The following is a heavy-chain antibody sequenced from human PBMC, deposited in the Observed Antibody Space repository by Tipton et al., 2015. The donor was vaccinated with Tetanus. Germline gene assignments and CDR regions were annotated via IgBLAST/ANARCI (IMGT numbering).Heavy chain of an antibody. V-gene: IGHV4-34*01. CDR1: GGSFSGYY. J-gene: IGHJ4*02. CDR2: INHSGST. Sequence: TLSLTCAVYGGSFSGYYWSWIRQPPGKGLEWIGEINHSGSTNYNPSLKSRVTMSVDTSKNQFSLKLSSVTAADTAVYYCARVGGSSSWYVLDWGQGTLVTVSS. D-gene: IGHD6-13*01. CDR3: ARVGGSSSWYVLD.